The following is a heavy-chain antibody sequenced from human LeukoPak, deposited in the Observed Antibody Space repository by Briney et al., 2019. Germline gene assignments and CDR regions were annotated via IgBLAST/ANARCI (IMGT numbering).Heavy chain of an antibody. J-gene: IGHJ4*02. CDR2: FDPEDGET. D-gene: IGHD2-2*01. CDR3: ATDLQYQLPHPEFDY. V-gene: IGHV1-24*01. Sequence: ASVKVSCKVSGYTLTELSMHWVRQAPGKGLEWMGGFDPEDGETIYAQKFQGRVTMTEDTSTDTAYMELSSLRSEDTAVYYCATDLQYQLPHPEFDYWGQGTLVTVSS. CDR1: GYTLTELS.